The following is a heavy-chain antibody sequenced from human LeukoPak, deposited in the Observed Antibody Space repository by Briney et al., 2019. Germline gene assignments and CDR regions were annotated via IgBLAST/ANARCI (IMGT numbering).Heavy chain of an antibody. Sequence: PGGSLRLSCAASGFTFSSYAMRWVRQAPGKGLEWVSSTTDSGSRTYYADSVNGRFTISRDNSKNMLYLQMNSLRAEDTAVYYCAKGGAMADKYYQEWGQGTLVTVSS. J-gene: IGHJ1*01. CDR2: TTDSGSRT. CDR1: GFTFSSYA. D-gene: IGHD6-19*01. V-gene: IGHV3-23*01. CDR3: AKGGAMADKYYQE.